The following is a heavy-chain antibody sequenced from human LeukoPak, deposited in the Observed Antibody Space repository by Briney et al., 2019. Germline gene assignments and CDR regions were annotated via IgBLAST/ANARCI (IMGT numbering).Heavy chain of an antibody. Sequence: SETLSLTCAVYGGSFSGYYWSWIRQPPGKGLEWIGEINHSGSTNYSPSLKSRVTISVDTSKNQFSLKLSSVTAADTAVYYCARDSSGYPTYNWFDPWGRGTLVTVSS. CDR2: INHSGST. D-gene: IGHD3-22*01. CDR1: GGSFSGYY. CDR3: ARDSSGYPTYNWFDP. V-gene: IGHV4-34*01. J-gene: IGHJ5*02.